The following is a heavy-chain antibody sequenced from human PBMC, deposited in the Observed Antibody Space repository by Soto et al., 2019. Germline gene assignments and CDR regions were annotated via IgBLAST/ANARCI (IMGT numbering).Heavy chain of an antibody. Sequence: QITLKESGPTLVKPTQTLTLTCTFSAFSLRTRGVGVGWIRQPPGKALEWLALIYWDDDKRYNPSLKSRRTLPKDPTRHHVVRTITNTDPVDTGTHYCAHGDGSYYDSSGRVGFDPWGQGTLVTVSS. V-gene: IGHV2-5*02. CDR2: IYWDDDK. D-gene: IGHD3-22*01. CDR3: AHGDGSYYDSSGRVGFDP. CDR1: AFSLRTRGVG. J-gene: IGHJ5*02.